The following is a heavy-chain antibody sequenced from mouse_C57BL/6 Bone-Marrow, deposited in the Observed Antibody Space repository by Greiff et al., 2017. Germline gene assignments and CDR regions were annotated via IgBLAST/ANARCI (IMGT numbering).Heavy chain of an antibody. D-gene: IGHD2-4*01. CDR3: ARHGRLRYYFDY. V-gene: IGHV5-9*01. CDR2: ISGGGGNT. J-gene: IGHJ2*01. CDR1: GFTFSSYT. Sequence: EVHLVESGGGLVKPGGSLKLSCAASGFTFSSYTMSWVRQTPEKRLEWVATISGGGGNTYYPDSVKGRFTISRDNAKNTLYLQMSSLRSEDTALYYCARHGRLRYYFDYWGQGTTLTVSS.